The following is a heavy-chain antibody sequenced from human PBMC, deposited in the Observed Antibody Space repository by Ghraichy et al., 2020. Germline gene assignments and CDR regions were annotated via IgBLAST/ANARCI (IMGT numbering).Heavy chain of an antibody. CDR2: IWYDGTNK. V-gene: IGHV3-33*01. Sequence: GGSLRLSCAASGFTFSNYAMHWVRQAPGKGLEWVAIIWYDGTNKYYADSVQGRFTISRDNSKNTLYLQMNSLRVEDTAVYYCARQAENYYGMDVWGQGTTVTVSS. CDR3: ARQAENYYGMDV. D-gene: IGHD6-19*01. J-gene: IGHJ6*02. CDR1: GFTFSNYA.